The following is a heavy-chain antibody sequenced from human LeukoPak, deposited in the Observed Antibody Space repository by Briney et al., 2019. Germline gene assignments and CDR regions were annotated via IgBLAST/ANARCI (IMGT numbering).Heavy chain of an antibody. J-gene: IGHJ4*02. CDR3: ARGATGTTPRFDY. Sequence: PSETLSLTCAVYGGSFSGYYWSWIRQPPGKGLEWIGEINHSGSTNYNPSLKSRVTISVDTSKNQFSLKLSSVTAADTAVYYCARGATGTTPRFDYWGQGTLVTVSS. D-gene: IGHD1-1*01. V-gene: IGHV4-34*01. CDR1: GGSFSGYY. CDR2: INHSGST.